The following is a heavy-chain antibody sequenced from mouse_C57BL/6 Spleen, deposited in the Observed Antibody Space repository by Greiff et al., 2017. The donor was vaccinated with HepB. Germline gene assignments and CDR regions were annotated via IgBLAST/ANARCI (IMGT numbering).Heavy chain of an antibody. CDR2: INPSSGYT. J-gene: IGHJ3*01. Sequence: VQLVESGAELAKPGASVKLSCKASGYTFTSYWMHWVKQRPGQGLEWIGYINPSSGYTKYNQKFKDKATLTADKSSSTAYMQLSSLTYEDSAVYYCAHSLITTVVEGFAYWGQGTLVTVSA. CDR3: AHSLITTVVEGFAY. CDR1: GYTFTSYW. V-gene: IGHV1-7*01. D-gene: IGHD1-1*01.